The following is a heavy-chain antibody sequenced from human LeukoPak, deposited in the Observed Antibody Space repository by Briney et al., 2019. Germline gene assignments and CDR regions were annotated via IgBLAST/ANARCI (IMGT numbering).Heavy chain of an antibody. J-gene: IGHJ3*02. Sequence: GGSLRLSCAASGFTFSSYSMNWVRQAPGKGLEWVSSISSSSSYIYYADSVKGRFTISRVNAKNSLYLQMNSLRAEDTAVYYCARVMHQLLLEGAFDIWGQGTMVTVSS. CDR3: ARVMHQLLLEGAFDI. V-gene: IGHV3-21*01. CDR1: GFTFSSYS. D-gene: IGHD2-2*01. CDR2: ISSSSSYI.